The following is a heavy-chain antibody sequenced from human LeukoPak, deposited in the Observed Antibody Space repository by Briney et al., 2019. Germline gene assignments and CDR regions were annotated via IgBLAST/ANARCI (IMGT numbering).Heavy chain of an antibody. CDR3: AKLLDSSSSGPWFDF. CDR1: GFTFSRYA. CDR2: ISGSGGRK. J-gene: IGHJ5*01. D-gene: IGHD6-6*01. V-gene: IGHV3-23*01. Sequence: GGSLRLSCAASGFTFSRYAMSWDRQAPGKGLEWVAAISGSGGRKYYADSVKGRFTISRDNAKNTLYLQMNSLRAEDTAVYYCAKLLDSSSSGPWFDFWGQGTLVTVSS.